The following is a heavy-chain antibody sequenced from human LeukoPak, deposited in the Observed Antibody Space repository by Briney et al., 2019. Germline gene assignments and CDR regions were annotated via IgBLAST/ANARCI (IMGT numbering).Heavy chain of an antibody. CDR2: IYPRDGSA. J-gene: IGHJ4*02. Sequence: ASVKVSCKASGYSFTSNYIHWVRQAPGQGLEWMGMIYPRDGSASYAQKFQGRVAVTRDTSTSTVHMELSGLRSEDTAVYYCARDQEAFDYWGQGTLVTVSS. V-gene: IGHV1-46*01. CDR3: ARDQEAFDY. CDR1: GYSFTSNY.